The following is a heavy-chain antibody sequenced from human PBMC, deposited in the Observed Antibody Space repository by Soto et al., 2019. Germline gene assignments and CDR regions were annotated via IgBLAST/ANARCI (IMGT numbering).Heavy chain of an antibody. CDR2: MNEDGGTT. D-gene: IGHD3-10*01. Sequence: GGSLRLSCAASGFSFSSYWMHWVRQVPGKGLVWVARMNEDGGTTDYADSVKGRFTISRDNAKNALYLQMNSLRVEDTAVYYCASDLSGRADVWGQGTTVTVYS. V-gene: IGHV3-74*01. J-gene: IGHJ6*02. CDR1: GFSFSSYW. CDR3: ASDLSGRADV.